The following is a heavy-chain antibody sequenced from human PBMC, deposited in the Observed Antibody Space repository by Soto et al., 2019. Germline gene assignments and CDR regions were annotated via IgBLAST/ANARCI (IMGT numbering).Heavy chain of an antibody. Sequence: GGSLRLSCAGSGFSFSRYAMSWIRQTPGTGLEWVAAITNGGGNTYSADSVKGRFTISRDNSKSTLYLQMTSLRAEDTAVYFCAKGSASGSPYYFDFWGQGTLVTVSS. J-gene: IGHJ4*02. CDR1: GFSFSRYA. D-gene: IGHD6-25*01. CDR3: AKGSASGSPYYFDF. V-gene: IGHV3-23*01. CDR2: ITNGGGNT.